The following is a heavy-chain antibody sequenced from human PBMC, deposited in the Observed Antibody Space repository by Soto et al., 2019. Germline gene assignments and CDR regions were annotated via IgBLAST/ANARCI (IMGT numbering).Heavy chain of an antibody. J-gene: IGHJ5*02. V-gene: IGHV4-61*08. Sequence: SETLSLTCTVSGGSVSSGDYYWSWIRQPPGKGLEWIGYIYYSGNTNYNPSLKSRVIISVDTSKNLFSLKLTSVTAADTAVYYCARIPVDTSMIYWLDPWGQGTLVTSPQ. CDR2: IYYSGNT. D-gene: IGHD5-18*01. CDR1: GGSVSSGDYY. CDR3: ARIPVDTSMIYWLDP.